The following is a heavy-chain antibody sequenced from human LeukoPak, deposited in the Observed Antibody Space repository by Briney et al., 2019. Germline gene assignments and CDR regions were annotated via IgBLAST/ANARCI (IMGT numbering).Heavy chain of an antibody. CDR2: INPNSGTT. Sequence: ASVKVSCKTSGCIFTGYYIHWMRQAPGQGLEWMGWINPNSGTTSYAQKFQGRVTMTRDTSISTAYMELSSLNFDDTAVYYCARLEIVSGTFDPWGQGTMVTVSS. D-gene: IGHD5-12*01. CDR3: ARLEIVSGTFDP. J-gene: IGHJ3*01. CDR1: GCIFTGYY. V-gene: IGHV1-2*02.